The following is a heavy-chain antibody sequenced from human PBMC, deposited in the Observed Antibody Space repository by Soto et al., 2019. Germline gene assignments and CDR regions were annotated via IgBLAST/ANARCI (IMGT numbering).Heavy chain of an antibody. D-gene: IGHD2-2*01. CDR2: IYYSGST. V-gene: IGHV4-30-4*01. CDR1: GGSISSGDYY. CDR3: ARDLSSRRYYYGMDA. Sequence: PSETLSLTCTVSGGSISSGDYYWSWIRQPPGKGLEWIGYIYYSGSTYYNPSLKSRVTISVDTSKNQFSLKLSSVTAADTAVYYCARDLSSRRYYYGMDAWGQGTTVTVS. J-gene: IGHJ6*02.